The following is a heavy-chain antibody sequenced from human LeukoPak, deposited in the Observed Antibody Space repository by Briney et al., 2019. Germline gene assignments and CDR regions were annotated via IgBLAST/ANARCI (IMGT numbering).Heavy chain of an antibody. V-gene: IGHV4-34*01. CDR1: GGSFSGYY. J-gene: IGHJ5*02. D-gene: IGHD6-13*01. Sequence: SETLSLTCAVYGGSFSGYYWSWIRQPPGKGLEWIGEINHSGSTNYNPSLKSRVTISVDTSKNQFSLKLSSVTAADTAVYYCARAPPYQWYSSSDFNWFDPWGQGTLVTVSS. CDR3: ARAPPYQWYSSSDFNWFDP. CDR2: INHSGST.